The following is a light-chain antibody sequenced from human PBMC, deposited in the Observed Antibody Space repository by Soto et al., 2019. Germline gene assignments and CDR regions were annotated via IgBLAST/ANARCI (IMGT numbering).Light chain of an antibody. CDR1: QSISSSY. J-gene: IGKJ2*01. CDR2: GGS. V-gene: IGKV3-20*01. CDR3: HRKQYGVSPVYP. Sequence: EIVLTQSPGTLSLSPGERATLSCRASQSISSSYLAWYQQRPGQAPRLLIYGGSSRATGIPDRFSGSGSGKTFPSHINRLEPEDFAGYFFHRKQYGVSPVYPFGQGTKLEIK.